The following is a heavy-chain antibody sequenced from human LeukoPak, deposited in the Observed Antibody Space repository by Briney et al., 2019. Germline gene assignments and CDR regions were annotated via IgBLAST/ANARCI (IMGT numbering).Heavy chain of an antibody. CDR1: GGTFSGYA. CDR2: IIPIFGTA. D-gene: IGHD3-22*01. J-gene: IGHJ5*02. CDR3: ARGNYYYDSSGYYPKDWFDP. Sequence: ASVKVSCKASGGTFSGYAISWVRQAPGQGLEWMGGIIPIFGTANYAQKFQGRVTITTDESTSTAYMELSSLRSEDTAVYYCARGNYYYDSSGYYPKDWFDPWGQGTLVTVSS. V-gene: IGHV1-69*05.